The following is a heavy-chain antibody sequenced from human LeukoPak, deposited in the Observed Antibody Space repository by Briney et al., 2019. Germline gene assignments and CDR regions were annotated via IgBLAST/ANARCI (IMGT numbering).Heavy chain of an antibody. D-gene: IGHD1-1*01. CDR2: ISGSGGST. CDR3: AKGTLEFSAVRG. CDR1: GFTFSSYN. J-gene: IGHJ4*02. V-gene: IGHV3-23*01. Sequence: PGGSLSLSCAASGFTFSSYNMNWVRQAPGKGLEWVSAISGSGGSTYYADSVKGRFTISRDNSKNTLYLQMNSLRAEDTAVYYCAKGTLEFSAVRGGGQGTLVTVSS.